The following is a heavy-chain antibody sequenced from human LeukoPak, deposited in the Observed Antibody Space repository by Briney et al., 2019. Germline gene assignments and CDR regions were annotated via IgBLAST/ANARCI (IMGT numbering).Heavy chain of an antibody. CDR3: AKVSFTRGVRGVITY. V-gene: IGHV3-30*02. D-gene: IGHD3-10*01. CDR1: GFTFSSYG. CDR2: IRYDGSNK. Sequence: GGSLRLSCAASGFTFSSYGMHWVRQAPGKGLEWVAFIRYDGSNKYYADSVKGRFTISRDNSKNTLYLQMNSVRAEDTAVYYCAKVSFTRGVRGVITYWGQGTLVTVSS. J-gene: IGHJ4*02.